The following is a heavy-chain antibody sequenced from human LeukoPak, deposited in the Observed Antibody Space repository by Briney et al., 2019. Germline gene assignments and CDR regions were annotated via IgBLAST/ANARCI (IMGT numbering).Heavy chain of an antibody. CDR3: ARDMWGTFDY. CDR2: MSPDGSAT. CDR1: GFTFSDFW. J-gene: IGHJ4*02. V-gene: IGHV3-74*01. Sequence: GGSLRLSCAASGFTFSDFWMHWVRQAPGKGPVWVSRMSPDGSATYYADSVKGRFTISRDNAENTMYLQMSSLRAEDTAVYYCARDMWGTFDYWGQGALVTVSS. D-gene: IGHD7-27*01.